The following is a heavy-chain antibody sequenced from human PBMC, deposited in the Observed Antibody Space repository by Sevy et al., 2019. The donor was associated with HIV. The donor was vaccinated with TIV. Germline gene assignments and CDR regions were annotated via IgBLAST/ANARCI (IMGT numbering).Heavy chain of an antibody. V-gene: IGHV4-59*13. CDR3: ARAPLISLDILGATSVFDS. CDR2: VYFTGST. J-gene: IGHJ4*02. Sequence: SETLSLTCTVSGGSTSLYYWSWLRQPPGKGLEWIGYVYFTGSTDYNPSLKSRVTISLDTSKNQFSLKLTSVTAADTAVYYCARAPLISLDILGATSVFDSWGQGTPVTVSS. D-gene: IGHD1-26*01. CDR1: GGSTSLYY.